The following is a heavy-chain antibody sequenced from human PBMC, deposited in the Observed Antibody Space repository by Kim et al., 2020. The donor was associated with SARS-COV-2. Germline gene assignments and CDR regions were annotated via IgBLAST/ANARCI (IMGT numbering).Heavy chain of an antibody. V-gene: IGHV4-59*01. CDR1: GGSISSYY. Sequence: SETLSLTCTVSGGSISSYYWSWIRQPPGKGLEWIGYIYYSGSTNYNPSLKSRVTISVDTSKNQFSLKLSSVTAADTAVYYCARAGLVQAFDIWGQGTMVTVSS. CDR2: IYYSGST. D-gene: IGHD5-12*01. CDR3: ARAGLVQAFDI. J-gene: IGHJ3*02.